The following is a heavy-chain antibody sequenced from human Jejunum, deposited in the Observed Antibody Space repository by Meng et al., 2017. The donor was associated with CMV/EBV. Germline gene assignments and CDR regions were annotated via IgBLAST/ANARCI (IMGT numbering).Heavy chain of an antibody. V-gene: IGHV3-23*01. CDR1: GFTFNNYA. CDR3: ARGDSSTSWLVFDY. D-gene: IGHD6-13*01. J-gene: IGHJ4*02. Sequence: ASGFTFNNYAMTWVRQAPGKGLEWVSTISGTGGTTYYAGSVKGRFTISRDDSRNTLYLQMNSLRVEDTAVFYCARGDSSTSWLVFDYWGLGTLVTVSS. CDR2: ISGTGGTT.